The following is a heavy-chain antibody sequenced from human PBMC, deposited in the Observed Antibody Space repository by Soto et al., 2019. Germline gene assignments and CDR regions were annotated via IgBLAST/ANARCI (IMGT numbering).Heavy chain of an antibody. V-gene: IGHV3-66*01. D-gene: IGHD2-15*01. Sequence: EVQLVESGGGLVQPGGSLRLSCTASGFIVSDTYVNWVRQAPGKGLEWVSVISNRGDTHYADSVRGRFSLSRDISDNTLHLQMNILRVEYTDVYYCARAPRYCRGGSCSITGDAYDIWGQGTMVTVSS. J-gene: IGHJ3*02. CDR1: GFIVSDTY. CDR3: ARAPRYCRGGSCSITGDAYDI. CDR2: ISNRGDT.